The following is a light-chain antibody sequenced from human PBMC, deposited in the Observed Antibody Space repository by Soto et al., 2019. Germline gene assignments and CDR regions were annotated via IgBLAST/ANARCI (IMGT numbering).Light chain of an antibody. CDR1: QSVSSSY. Sequence: EIVLTQSPGTLSLSPGERATLSCRASQSVSSSYLAWYQQKPGQAPRLLIYGASSRAPGIPDRFSGGGSGTDFTLPISRLEPEDFAVYYCQQSDNSPWTFGQGTKVEIQ. V-gene: IGKV3-20*01. J-gene: IGKJ1*01. CDR2: GAS. CDR3: QQSDNSPWT.